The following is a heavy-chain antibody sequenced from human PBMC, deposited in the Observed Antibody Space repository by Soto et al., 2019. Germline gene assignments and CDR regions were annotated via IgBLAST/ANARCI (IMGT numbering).Heavy chain of an antibody. CDR3: ARFPYYYYYGSGSSYYYGMDV. Sequence: QVQRVQSGAEVKKPGSSVKVSCTASGGTFRSYAISWVRQAPGQVLEWMGGIIPIFGTANYAQKFQGRVTITADESTRTAYMELSSQRSEDTAVYDCARFPYYYYYGSGSSYYYGMDVWGQGTTVTVSS. J-gene: IGHJ6*02. D-gene: IGHD3-10*01. CDR1: GGTFRSYA. V-gene: IGHV1-69*01. CDR2: IIPIFGTA.